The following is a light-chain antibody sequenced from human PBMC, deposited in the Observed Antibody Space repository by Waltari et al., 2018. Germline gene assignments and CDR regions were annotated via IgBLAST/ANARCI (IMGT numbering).Light chain of an antibody. CDR1: SSNIGNNY. CDR2: KNN. J-gene: IGLJ2*01. V-gene: IGLV1-47*01. Sequence: QSVLTQPPSASGTPGQRVAIPCSGSSSNIGNNYVYCYQQLPGTAPKLLIYKNNLRPSGVPDRFSGSKSGTSASLAISGLRSEDEANYYCAAWDDSLSGQWVFGGGTKLTVL. CDR3: AAWDDSLSGQWV.